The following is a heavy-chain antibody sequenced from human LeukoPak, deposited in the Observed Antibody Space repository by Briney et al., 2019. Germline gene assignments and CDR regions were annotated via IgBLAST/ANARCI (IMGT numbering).Heavy chain of an antibody. CDR2: IYYSGST. J-gene: IGHJ3*02. CDR1: GGSIGSTTYY. CDR3: ARHKQSGTYYDAFDI. D-gene: IGHD1-26*01. Sequence: KPSETLSLTCTVSGGSIGSTTYYWGWIRQPPGKELECIGSIYYSGSTYYNPSLKSRVTTSLDTSKNQFSLKLSSVTAADTAVYYCARHKQSGTYYDAFDIWGQGTMVTVSS. V-gene: IGHV4-39*01.